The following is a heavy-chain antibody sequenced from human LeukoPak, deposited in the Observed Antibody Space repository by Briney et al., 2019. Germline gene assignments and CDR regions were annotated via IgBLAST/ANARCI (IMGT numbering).Heavy chain of an antibody. CDR3: AKDILGYSSTSSFGMAV. Sequence: QPGGSLRLSCAASGFTFDDYTMHWVRQAPGKGLEWVSLISWDGGSTYYADSVKGRFTISRDNSKNSLYLQMNSLRTEDTALYYCAKDILGYSSTSSFGMAVWGQGTTVTVSS. CDR2: ISWDGGST. D-gene: IGHD2-2*01. CDR1: GFTFDDYT. J-gene: IGHJ6*02. V-gene: IGHV3-43*01.